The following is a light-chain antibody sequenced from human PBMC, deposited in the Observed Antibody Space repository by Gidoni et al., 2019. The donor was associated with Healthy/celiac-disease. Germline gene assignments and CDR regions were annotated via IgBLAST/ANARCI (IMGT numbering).Light chain of an antibody. V-gene: IGKV3-20*01. CDR3: HQYGSSSLT. CDR1: QSVSSSY. CDR2: GAS. J-gene: IGKJ4*01. Sequence: EIVLTQSPGTLSLSPGERATLSCRASQSVSSSYLAWYQQKPGQAPRLLIYGASNRATGIPDRFSGSGSGTDFTLTISRLEPEDFAVYYCHQYGSSSLTFGGGTKVEIK.